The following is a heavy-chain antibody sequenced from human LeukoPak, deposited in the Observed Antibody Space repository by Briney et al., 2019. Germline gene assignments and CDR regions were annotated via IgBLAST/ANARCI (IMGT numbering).Heavy chain of an antibody. D-gene: IGHD4-11*01. CDR1: GYTFTNYG. V-gene: IGHV1-18*01. Sequence: ASVKVSCKASGYTFTNYGVSWVRQAPGQGLEWMGWISAYNGYTNYAQKFQSRVTMTTDTSTSTAYMELRGLTSDDTAVYYCARDKAVTTERTQYFHHWGQGTLVTVSS. J-gene: IGHJ1*01. CDR2: ISAYNGYT. CDR3: ARDKAVTTERTQYFHH.